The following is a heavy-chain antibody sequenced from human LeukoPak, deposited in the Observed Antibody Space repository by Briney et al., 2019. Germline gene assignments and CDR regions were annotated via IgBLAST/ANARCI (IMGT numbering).Heavy chain of an antibody. CDR1: GFTVSSNY. D-gene: IGHD5-12*01. Sequence: GGSLRLSCAASGFTVSSNYMSWVRQAPGKGLEWVSTISGSGDRTYYADSVKGRFTISRDNSKNTLYLQMNGLIPEDTAVYYCAKSVASDAYWGQGTLVTVSS. J-gene: IGHJ4*02. CDR2: ISGSGDRT. CDR3: AKSVASDAY. V-gene: IGHV3-23*01.